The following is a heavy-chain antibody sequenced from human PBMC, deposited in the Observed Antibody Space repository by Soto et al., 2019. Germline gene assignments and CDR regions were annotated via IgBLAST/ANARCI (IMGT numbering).Heavy chain of an antibody. Sequence: PSETRSLTCAVSGGSVRDGSFYGGGLRQPPGMGLEWIGHIYHSGSTIYNPSLKSRVTISVDTSKNQFSLNLNSMTPADAAVYYCAGYNWNYYFDPWGQGSLVTVSS. D-gene: IGHD1-7*01. J-gene: IGHJ5*02. CDR3: AGYNWNYYFDP. CDR1: GGSVRDGSFY. V-gene: IGHV4-61*01. CDR2: IYHSGST.